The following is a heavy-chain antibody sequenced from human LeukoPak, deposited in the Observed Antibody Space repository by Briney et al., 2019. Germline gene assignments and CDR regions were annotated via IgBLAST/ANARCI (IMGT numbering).Heavy chain of an antibody. Sequence: PGGSLRLSCAASGFTFDDYGMSWVRQAPGKGLEWVSAISGSGGSTYYADSVKGRFAISRDNSKNTLYLQMNSLRAEDTAVYYCAKPSSYDFWGQGTLVTVSS. CDR2: ISGSGGST. CDR1: GFTFDDYG. D-gene: IGHD3-3*01. V-gene: IGHV3-23*01. CDR3: AKPSSYDF. J-gene: IGHJ4*02.